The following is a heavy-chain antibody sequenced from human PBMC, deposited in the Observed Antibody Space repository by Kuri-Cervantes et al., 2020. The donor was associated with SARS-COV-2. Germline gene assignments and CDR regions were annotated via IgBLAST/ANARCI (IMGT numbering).Heavy chain of an antibody. CDR3: VKGLLSRPNQRGYFDY. D-gene: IGHD6-13*01. V-gene: IGHV1-46*01. J-gene: IGHJ4*02. CDR1: GYTFTSYG. CDR2: INPSGGST. Sequence: ASVKVSCKASGYTFTSYGISWLRQAPGQGLEWMGIINPSGGSTSYAQKFQGRDTMTRDTSTSTVYMELSSLRPEDTAVYYCVKGLLSRPNQRGYFDYWGQGTLVTVSS.